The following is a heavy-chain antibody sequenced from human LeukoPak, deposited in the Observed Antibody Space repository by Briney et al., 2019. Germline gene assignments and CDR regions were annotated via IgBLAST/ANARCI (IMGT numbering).Heavy chain of an antibody. Sequence: SQTPSLTCTVSGGSIRSDGYYWSWIRQHPGKGLEWIGYIYYSGSTYYNPSLKSRVTISVDTSKIQFSLKLSSVTAADAAVYYCARVVPAAPIPRLARFDPWGQGTLVTVSS. CDR1: GGSIRSDGYY. V-gene: IGHV4-31*03. D-gene: IGHD2-2*01. J-gene: IGHJ5*02. CDR3: ARVVPAAPIPRLARFDP. CDR2: IYYSGST.